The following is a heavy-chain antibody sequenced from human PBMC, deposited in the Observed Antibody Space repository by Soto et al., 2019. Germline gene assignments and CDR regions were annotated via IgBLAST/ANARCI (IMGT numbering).Heavy chain of an antibody. V-gene: IGHV3-30-3*01. CDR3: ASPRLSSDGTTPIDY. Sequence: QVQLVESGGGVVQPGRSLRLSCAASGFTFSSYAMHWVRLAPGKGLEWVAVISYDGSNKYYADSVKGRFTISRDNSKNTLYLQMNSLRAEDTALYYCASPRLSSDGTTPIDYWGQGTLVTVSS. CDR1: GFTFSSYA. D-gene: IGHD1-1*01. CDR2: ISYDGSNK. J-gene: IGHJ4*02.